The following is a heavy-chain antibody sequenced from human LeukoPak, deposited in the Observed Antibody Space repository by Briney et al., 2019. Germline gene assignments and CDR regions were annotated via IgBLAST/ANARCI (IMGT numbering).Heavy chain of an antibody. CDR1: GFTFSSYA. Sequence: PGGSLRLSCAASGFTFSSYAMTWVRQAPGKGLEWISAISGSGDGRWYADSVKGRFTISRDNSMNTLYLQMISLRAEDTAVYFCVKDRHIIEMSASPFFDYWGQGTLVTVSS. J-gene: IGHJ4*02. CDR2: ISGSGDGR. CDR3: VKDRHIIEMSASPFFDY. D-gene: IGHD5-24*01. V-gene: IGHV3-23*01.